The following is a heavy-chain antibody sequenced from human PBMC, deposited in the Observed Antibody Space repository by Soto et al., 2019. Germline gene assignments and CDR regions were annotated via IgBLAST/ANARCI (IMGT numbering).Heavy chain of an antibody. CDR3: ARHSPSSYGMDV. V-gene: IGHV1-18*01. CDR1: GYTFDTNG. CDR2: INAYNGNT. Sequence: QVQLVQSGAEVKNPGASVKVSCKASGYTFDTNGISWVRQAPGQGLEWMAWINAYNGNTKYAQNLQGRVTMTTDTSMSTAYMELRSLISDDTAVYYCARHSPSSYGMDVWGQGTTVTVSS. J-gene: IGHJ6*02.